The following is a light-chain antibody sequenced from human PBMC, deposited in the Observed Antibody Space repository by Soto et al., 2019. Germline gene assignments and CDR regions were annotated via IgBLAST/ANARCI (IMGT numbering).Light chain of an antibody. CDR1: HTISSSY. CDR3: QQYDISPLT. CDR2: AIS. J-gene: IGKJ1*01. Sequence: ENVLTQSPGTLSLSPGQRATLSCRASHTISSSYLAWYQQKPGQAPRLLIYAISDRATGVPDRFRGSGSGTDFTLTITRLEPEDFAVYFCQQYDISPLTFGQGTKVEIK. V-gene: IGKV3-20*01.